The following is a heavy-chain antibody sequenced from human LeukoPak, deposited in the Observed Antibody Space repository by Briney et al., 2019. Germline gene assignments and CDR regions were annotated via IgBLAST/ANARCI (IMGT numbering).Heavy chain of an antibody. J-gene: IGHJ3*02. CDR2: IRRKANSYAT. Sequence: PGGSLRLSCAASGFTFSGSAMHWVRQAAGEGLEWVDRIRRKANSYATAYAASVKGRFTISRDDSKNTAYLQMNSLKTEDTAVYYCTSGFDYGGHDAFDIWGQGTMVTVSS. CDR3: TSGFDYGGHDAFDI. D-gene: IGHD4-23*01. CDR1: GFTFSGSA. V-gene: IGHV3-73*01.